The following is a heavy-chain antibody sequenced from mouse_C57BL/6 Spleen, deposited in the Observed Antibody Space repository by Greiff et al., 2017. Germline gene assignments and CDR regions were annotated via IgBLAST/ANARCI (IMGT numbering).Heavy chain of an antibody. V-gene: IGHV5-4*01. D-gene: IGHD2-3*01. J-gene: IGHJ4*01. CDR3: AREDEGYYGYAMDY. CDR2: ISDGGSYT. CDR1: GFTFSSYA. Sequence: EVKLVESGGGLVKPGGSLKLSCAASGFTFSSYAMSWVRQTPEKRLEWVATISDGGSYTYYPDNVKGRFTISRDNAKNNLYLQMSHLKSEDTAMYYCAREDEGYYGYAMDYWGQGTSVTVSS.